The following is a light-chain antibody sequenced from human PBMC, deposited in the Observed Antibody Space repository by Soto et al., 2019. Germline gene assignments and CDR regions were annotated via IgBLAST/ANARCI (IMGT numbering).Light chain of an antibody. J-gene: IGKJ4*01. CDR1: QGIRND. Sequence: DIQMTQSPSSLSASVGDRVTITCRASQGIRNDLNWYQQKPGKAPKRLIFAASSLQSGVPSRFSGSGSGTEFTLTISSLQPEDFATYYCLQHTDYAFTFGGGTKVDIK. V-gene: IGKV1-17*01. CDR2: AAS. CDR3: LQHTDYAFT.